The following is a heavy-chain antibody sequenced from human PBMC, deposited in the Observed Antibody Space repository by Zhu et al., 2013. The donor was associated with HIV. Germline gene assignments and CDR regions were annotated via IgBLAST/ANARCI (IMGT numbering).Heavy chain of an antibody. D-gene: IGHD3-22*01. CDR3: AREGGVAPLTTNFDY. CDR2: INPKSGGT. V-gene: IGHV1-2*02. Sequence: QAQLVQSGTEVKKPGASVTVSCKSSGYTFSVNYIHWARQAPGQGLEWMGWINPKSGGTKYAQKFQGRVTMTRDTSISTAYMEVNSLRSDDTAVYYCAREGGVAPLTTNFDYWGQGTVVTVSS. J-gene: IGHJ4*02. CDR1: GYTFSVNY.